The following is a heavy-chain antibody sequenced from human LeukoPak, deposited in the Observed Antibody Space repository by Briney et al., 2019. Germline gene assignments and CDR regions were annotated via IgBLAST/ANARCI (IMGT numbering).Heavy chain of an antibody. D-gene: IGHD1-1*01. CDR1: GYSFTTYW. CDR2: IYPGDSDT. Sequence: GESLKISCKASGYSFTTYWIGWVRQMPGKGLECMGIIYPGDSDTRYSPSFQGQVTISADKSISTAYLQWSSLKASDAAMYYCARHETGPYFDYWGQGTLVTVSS. CDR3: ARHETGPYFDY. V-gene: IGHV5-51*01. J-gene: IGHJ4*02.